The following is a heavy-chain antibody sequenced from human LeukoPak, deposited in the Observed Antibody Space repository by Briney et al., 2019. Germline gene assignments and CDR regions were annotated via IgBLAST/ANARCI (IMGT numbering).Heavy chain of an antibody. Sequence: GGSLRLSCAASGFTFSNSWMTWVRQAPGKGLEWVSSISSSSSYIYYADSVKGRFTISRDNAKNSLYLQMNSLRAEDTAVYYCARDIGLPGIDYWGQGTLVTVSS. D-gene: IGHD2-8*01. CDR1: GFTFSNSW. CDR3: ARDIGLPGIDY. V-gene: IGHV3-21*01. CDR2: ISSSSSYI. J-gene: IGHJ4*02.